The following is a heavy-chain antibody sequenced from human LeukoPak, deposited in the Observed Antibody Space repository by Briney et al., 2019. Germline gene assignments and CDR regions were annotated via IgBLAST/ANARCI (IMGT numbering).Heavy chain of an antibody. Sequence: GESLKISCRGSGYSFTYYLSGWWGQMPGKGLGGWGIIYPGDSDTRNSPSFQGQITNSASKSIGTAYLQWSSLKDSDTDMYYCARQDGYESYSFDYWGQGTPVTVSS. CDR2: IYPGDSDT. D-gene: IGHD5-12*01. V-gene: IGHV5-51*01. J-gene: IGHJ4*02. CDR1: GYSFTYYL. CDR3: ARQDGYESYSFDY.